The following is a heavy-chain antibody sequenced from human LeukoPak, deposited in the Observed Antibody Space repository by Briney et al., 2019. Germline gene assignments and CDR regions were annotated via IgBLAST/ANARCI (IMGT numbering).Heavy chain of an antibody. CDR1: KFTVSSYG. CDR2: ISYDGSNK. CDR3: AKDPDIVVVPAKPTGFDY. D-gene: IGHD2-2*01. Sequence: PGGSLRLSCAASKFTVSSYGIHWVRQAPGKGLEWVAVISYDGSNKYYADSVKGRFTISRDNSKNTLYLQMNSLRAEDTAVYYCAKDPDIVVVPAKPTGFDYWGQGTLVTVSS. V-gene: IGHV3-30*18. J-gene: IGHJ4*02.